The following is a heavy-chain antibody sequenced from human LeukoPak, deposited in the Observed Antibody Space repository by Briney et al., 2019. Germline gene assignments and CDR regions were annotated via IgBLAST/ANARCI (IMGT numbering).Heavy chain of an antibody. J-gene: IGHJ4*02. V-gene: IGHV4-59*01. CDR1: DGSISSYY. D-gene: IGHD3-22*01. Sequence: SETLSLTCTVSDGSISSYYWSWIRQPPGKGLEWIGYIYYSGSTNYNPSLKSRVTISVDTSKNQFFLKLSSVTAADTAVYYCARSPSYDSTGNWDYWGQGTLVTVSS. CDR3: ARSPSYDSTGNWDY. CDR2: IYYSGST.